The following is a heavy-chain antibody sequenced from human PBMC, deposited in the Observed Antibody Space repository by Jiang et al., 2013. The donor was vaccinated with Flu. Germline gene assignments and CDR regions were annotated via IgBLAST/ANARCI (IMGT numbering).Heavy chain of an antibody. D-gene: IGHD5-12*01. J-gene: IGHJ4*02. CDR2: ISRGSAAM. CDR3: AREDRATASDY. CDR1: GFTFSDYY. V-gene: IGHV3-11*01. Sequence: VQLVESGGGLVKPGGSLRLSCTASGFTFSDYYMSWMRQAPGKGLEWVSYISRGSAAMYYADSVQGRFTISRDNARDTLYLQMNSLRAEDTAVYYCAREDRATASDYWGQGVLVTVSS.